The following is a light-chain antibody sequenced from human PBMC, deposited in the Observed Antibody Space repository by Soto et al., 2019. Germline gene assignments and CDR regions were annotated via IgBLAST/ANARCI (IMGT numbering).Light chain of an antibody. CDR1: SSDVGGYNY. CDR3: CSYAGSYKGYV. CDR2: DVS. J-gene: IGLJ1*01. V-gene: IGLV2-11*01. Sequence: QSVLTQPRSVSGSPGQSVTISCTRTSSDVGGYNYVSWYQQHPGKAPKFMIYDVSKRPSGVPDRFSGSKSGNTASLTISGLQAEDEADYYCCSYAGSYKGYVFGSGTKLTVL.